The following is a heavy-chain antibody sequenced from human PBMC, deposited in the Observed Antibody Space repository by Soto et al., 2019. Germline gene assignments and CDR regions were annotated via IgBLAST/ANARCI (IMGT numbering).Heavy chain of an antibody. CDR2: IIPIFGTA. CDR3: ARESGGRLDSSGILFDY. D-gene: IGHD3-22*01. CDR1: GGTFSSYA. Sequence: QVQLVQSGAEVKKPGSSVKVSCKASGGTFSSYAISWVRQAPGQGLEWMGGIIPIFGTANYAQKFQGRVTITADESTSTAYMELSSLRSEDTAVYYCARESGGRLDSSGILFDYWGQGTLVTVSS. J-gene: IGHJ4*02. V-gene: IGHV1-69*12.